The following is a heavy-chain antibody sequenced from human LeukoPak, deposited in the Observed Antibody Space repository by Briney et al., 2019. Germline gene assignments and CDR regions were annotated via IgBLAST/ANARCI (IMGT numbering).Heavy chain of an antibody. J-gene: IGHJ3*02. CDR2: ISSSGSTI. CDR3: ARVATAGDRAFDI. Sequence: GGSLRLFCAASGFTFRGYEMNWVRQAPGKGLEWVSYISSSGSTIYYADSVKGRFTISRDNAKNSLYLQMNSLRAEDTAVYYCARVATAGDRAFDIWGQGTMVTVSS. CDR1: GFTFRGYE. D-gene: IGHD7-27*01. V-gene: IGHV3-48*03.